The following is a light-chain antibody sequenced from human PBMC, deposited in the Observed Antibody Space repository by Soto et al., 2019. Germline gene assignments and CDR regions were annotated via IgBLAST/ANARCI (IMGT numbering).Light chain of an antibody. J-gene: IGLJ1*01. Sequence: SALTQPPSVSGSPGRSVTISCNGTSSDVGGYNYVSWYQQHPGKAPKVIIFDVSKRPSGVPDRFSGSKSGSTASLTISGLQPDDEGDCYCCSFAGGFYVVGTGTKVTVL. CDR3: CSFAGGFYV. CDR2: DVS. V-gene: IGLV2-11*01. CDR1: SSDVGGYNY.